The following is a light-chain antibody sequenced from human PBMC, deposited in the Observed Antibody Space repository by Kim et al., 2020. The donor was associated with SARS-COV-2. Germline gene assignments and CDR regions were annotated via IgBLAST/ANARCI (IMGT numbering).Light chain of an antibody. Sequence: EIVLTQSPGPLSLSPGERATLSCRASQSVRRNYFAWYQQKSGQAPRLLIYDASSRATDIPDRFSGSGSGTDFTLTISRLEPEDFTVYYCQQYGSAPNTFGQGTKLEI. J-gene: IGKJ2*01. CDR1: QSVRRNY. CDR2: DAS. V-gene: IGKV3-20*01. CDR3: QQYGSAPNT.